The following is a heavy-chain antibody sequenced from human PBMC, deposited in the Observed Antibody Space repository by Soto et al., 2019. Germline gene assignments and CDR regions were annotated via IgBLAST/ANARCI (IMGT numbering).Heavy chain of an antibody. Sequence: SETLSLTCTVSGGSISSSSYYWGWIRQPPGKGLEWIGSIYYSGSTYYNPSLKSRVTISVDTPKNQFSLTLSSVTAADTAVYYCARPRSGSNWFDPWGQGTLVTVSS. CDR3: ARPRSGSNWFDP. J-gene: IGHJ5*02. V-gene: IGHV4-39*01. D-gene: IGHD1-26*01. CDR2: IYYSGST. CDR1: GGSISSSSYY.